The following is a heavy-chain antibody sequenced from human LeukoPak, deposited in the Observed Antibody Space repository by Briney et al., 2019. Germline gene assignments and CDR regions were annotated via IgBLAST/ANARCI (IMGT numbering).Heavy chain of an antibody. V-gene: IGHV3-11*03. CDR2: IDNSGANT. J-gene: IGHJ6*02. CDR3: ATLHFYAMGV. Sequence: GGSLRLSCTASGFTFNDYYMSWIRRAPGKGLEWVSYIDNSGANTNYADSVKGRFAISRDNAKNTLYLQMNSLRAEDTAIYYCATLHFYAMGVWGQGTTVTVSS. CDR1: GFTFNDYY.